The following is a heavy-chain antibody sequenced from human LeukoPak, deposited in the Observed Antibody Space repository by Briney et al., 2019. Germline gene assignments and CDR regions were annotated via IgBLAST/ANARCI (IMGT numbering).Heavy chain of an antibody. D-gene: IGHD6-13*01. J-gene: IGHJ3*02. V-gene: IGHV3-21*04. CDR1: GFTFSSYS. Sequence: GGSLRLSCAASGFTFSSYSMNWVRQAPGKGLEWVSSINILSNYIYYADSVKGRFTISRDNAKNSLYLQMNSLRAEDTAVYYCAGSSRGDAFDIWGQGTMVTVSS. CDR3: AGSSRGDAFDI. CDR2: INILSNYI.